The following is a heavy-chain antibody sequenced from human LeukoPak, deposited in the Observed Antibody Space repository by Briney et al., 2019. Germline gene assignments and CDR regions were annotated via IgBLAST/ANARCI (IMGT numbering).Heavy chain of an antibody. J-gene: IGHJ4*02. CDR1: GFTVSSNY. CDR3: ARDYGDYYFDY. CDR2: IYSGGST. D-gene: IGHD4-17*01. Sequence: PGGSLRLSCAASGFTVSSNYMSWVRQAPGKGREWVSVIYSGGSTYYADSVKGRFTISRDNSKNTLYLQMNSLRAEDTAVYYCARDYGDYYFDYWGQGTLVTVSS. V-gene: IGHV3-66*01.